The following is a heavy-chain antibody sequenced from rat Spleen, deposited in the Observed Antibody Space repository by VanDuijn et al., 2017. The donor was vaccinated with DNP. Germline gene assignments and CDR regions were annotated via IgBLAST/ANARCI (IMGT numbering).Heavy chain of an antibody. Sequence: EVQLVESGGGLVQPGRSPKLSCAASGFTFSDYDMAWVRQTPTKGLEWVASISPSGGTTYYRDSVKGRFTVSRDNAKSSLYLQMSSLRSEDTATYYCAKDQHWYAMDAWGQGTSVTVSS. V-gene: IGHV5-25*01. J-gene: IGHJ4*01. D-gene: IGHD4-2*01. CDR3: AKDQHWYAMDA. CDR2: ISPSGGTT. CDR1: GFTFSDYD.